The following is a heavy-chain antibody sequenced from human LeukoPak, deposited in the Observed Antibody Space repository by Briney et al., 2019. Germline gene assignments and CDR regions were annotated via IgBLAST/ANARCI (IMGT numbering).Heavy chain of an antibody. CDR1: GGSFSGYY. D-gene: IGHD5-24*01. CDR3: ARCPRWLQSLFDY. J-gene: IGHJ4*02. V-gene: IGHV4-34*01. CDR2: INHSGST. Sequence: SETLSLTCAVYGGSFSGYYWGWIRQPPGKGLEWIGEINHSGSTNYNPSLKSRVTISVDTSKNQFSLKLSSVTAADTAVYYCARCPRWLQSLFDYWGQGTLVTVSS.